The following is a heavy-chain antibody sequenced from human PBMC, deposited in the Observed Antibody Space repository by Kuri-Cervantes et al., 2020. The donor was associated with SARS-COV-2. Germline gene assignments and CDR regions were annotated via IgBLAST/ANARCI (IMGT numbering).Heavy chain of an antibody. D-gene: IGHD5-24*01. CDR3: AKRDAYSQGSYFDY. V-gene: IGHV3-23*01. CDR2: ISGSDDVT. Sequence: GESLKISGAASGFTFSNYAMTWVRQAPGKGLEWVSTISGSDDVTHLADSVKGRFTVSRDNSRNTPYLEMSSLRVEDTAVYYCAKRDAYSQGSYFDYWGHGTLVTVSS. J-gene: IGHJ4*01. CDR1: GFTFSNYA.